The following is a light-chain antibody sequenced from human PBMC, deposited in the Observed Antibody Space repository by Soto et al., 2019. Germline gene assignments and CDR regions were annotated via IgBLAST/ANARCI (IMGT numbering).Light chain of an antibody. V-gene: IGLV2-14*01. CDR3: SSYTSSSTPPV. CDR2: DVS. CDR1: SSDVGGYNY. J-gene: IGLJ2*01. Sequence: QSVLTQPASVSGSPGQSITISCTGTSSDVGGYNYVSWYQQHPGKAPKLMIYDVSNRPSGVSNRFSGSKSGNTASLTISGLQAEDEVDYYCSSYTSSSTPPVFGGGTTLTVL.